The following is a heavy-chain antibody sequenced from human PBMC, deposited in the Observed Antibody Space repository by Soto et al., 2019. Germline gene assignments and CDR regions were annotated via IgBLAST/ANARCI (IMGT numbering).Heavy chain of an antibody. CDR3: ARRDYGDKFFDS. J-gene: IGHJ4*02. D-gene: IGHD4-17*01. V-gene: IGHV4-59*08. CDR2: MDSTGTT. Sequence: PSETLSLTCNVSGASINNVVWTWIRQPPGKGLEWIGYMDSTGTTFHDPFLKSLVPISIDKSKKQFSLNLRSVTAADTAVYYCARRDYGDKFFDSWGQGTLVTVSS. CDR1: GASINNVV.